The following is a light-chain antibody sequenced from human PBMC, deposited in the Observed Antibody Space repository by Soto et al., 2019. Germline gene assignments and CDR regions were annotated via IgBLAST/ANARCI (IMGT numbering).Light chain of an antibody. CDR1: QDINIY. J-gene: IGKJ4*01. Sequence: DIQMTQSPSSLSASIGDSVTISCQASQDINIYLNWYQQKPGTAPKLLIYDASNLQPGVPSRFSASGSGTRFTFTITSLRPEDVATYFCQQFDNLPLTFGGGTKVEIK. CDR3: QQFDNLPLT. V-gene: IGKV1-33*01. CDR2: DAS.